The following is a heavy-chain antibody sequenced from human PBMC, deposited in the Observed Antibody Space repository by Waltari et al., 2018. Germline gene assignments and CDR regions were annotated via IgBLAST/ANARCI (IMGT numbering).Heavy chain of an antibody. CDR1: GLSRTDHL. Sequence: EVHLVEAGGKRVQPGGSLSLTWAASGLSRTDHLNAWARQVPGEGLVWVSRINGDGSSIRYSDSVKGRFTISRDNTRNTLYLQMNSLRVEDTAVYYCARKGGRGYTYGPFYYDSWGQGTQVTVSS. CDR2: INGDGSSI. D-gene: IGHD5-18*01. V-gene: IGHV3-74*01. CDR3: ARKGGRGYTYGPFYYDS. J-gene: IGHJ4*02.